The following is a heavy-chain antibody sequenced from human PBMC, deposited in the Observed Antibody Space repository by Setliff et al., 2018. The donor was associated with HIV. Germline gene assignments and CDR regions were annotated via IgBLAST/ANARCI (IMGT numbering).Heavy chain of an antibody. D-gene: IGHD5-12*01. V-gene: IGHV4-39*07. J-gene: IGHJ6*03. CDR2: IDYNEIT. Sequence: SETLSLTCTVSGDSVSRSNYYWAWIRQPPGKGLEWIGSIDYNEITYYNPSLKSRVTLSVDTPKNQFSLKLSSVTAADTAVYYCARGLVVVTDSDYDTNYYYYYYMDVWGKGTTVTVSS. CDR1: GDSVSRSNYY. CDR3: ARGLVVVTDSDYDTNYYYYYYMDV.